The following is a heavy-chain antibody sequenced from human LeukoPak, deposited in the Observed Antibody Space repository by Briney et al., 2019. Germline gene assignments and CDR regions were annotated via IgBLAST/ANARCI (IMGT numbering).Heavy chain of an antibody. D-gene: IGHD3-22*01. CDR3: ARGPGGIVVVTDAFDI. J-gene: IGHJ3*02. CDR2: MNPNSGNT. CDR1: GYTFTSYD. Sequence: ASVKVSCKASGYTFTSYDINWVRQATGQGLEWMGWMNPNSGNTGYAQKFQGRVTMTRNTSISTAYMELSSLRSEDTAVYYCARGPGGIVVVTDAFDIWGQGTMVTVSS. V-gene: IGHV1-8*01.